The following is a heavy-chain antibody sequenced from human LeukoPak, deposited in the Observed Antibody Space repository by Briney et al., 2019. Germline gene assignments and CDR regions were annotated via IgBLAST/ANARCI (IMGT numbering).Heavy chain of an antibody. Sequence: SETLSLTCTVSGGSISSYYWSWIRQPAGKGLEWIGRIYTSGSTNYNPSLKSRVTMSVDTSKNQFSLKLSSVTAADTAVYYCARDRRYSSGWLGAFDIWGQGTMVTVSS. J-gene: IGHJ3*02. CDR1: GGSISSYY. D-gene: IGHD6-19*01. CDR2: IYTSGST. V-gene: IGHV4-4*07. CDR3: ARDRRYSSGWLGAFDI.